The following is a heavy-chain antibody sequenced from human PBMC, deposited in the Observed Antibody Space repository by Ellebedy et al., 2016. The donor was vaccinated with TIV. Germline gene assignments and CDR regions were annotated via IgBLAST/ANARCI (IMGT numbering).Heavy chain of an antibody. CDR2: INPNSGGT. CDR1: GYTFTGYY. CDR3: ARGMRQGLWWPYFDY. J-gene: IGHJ4*02. V-gene: IGHV1-2*04. Sequence: ASVKVSCKASGYTFTGYYIHWVRQAPGQGLEWMGWINPNSGGTNYAQKFQGWVTMTRATSISTAYMELRRLRSDDTAVYYCARGMRQGLWWPYFDYWGQGTLVTVSS. D-gene: IGHD2-21*01.